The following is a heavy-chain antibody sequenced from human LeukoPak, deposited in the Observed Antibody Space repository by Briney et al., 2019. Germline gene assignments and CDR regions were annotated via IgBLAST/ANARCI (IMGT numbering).Heavy chain of an antibody. Sequence: PGGSLRPSCAASGFTFDDYAMHWVRQAPGKGLEWVSGISWNSGSIGYADSVKGRFTISRDNAKNSLYLQMNSLRAEDTALYYCAKDSCSSTSCYTVLNYFDYWGQGTLVTVSS. V-gene: IGHV3-9*01. CDR1: GFTFDDYA. D-gene: IGHD2-2*02. CDR2: ISWNSGSI. CDR3: AKDSCSSTSCYTVLNYFDY. J-gene: IGHJ4*02.